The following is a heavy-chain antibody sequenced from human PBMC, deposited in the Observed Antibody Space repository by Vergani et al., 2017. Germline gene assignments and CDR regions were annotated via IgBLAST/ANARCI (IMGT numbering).Heavy chain of an antibody. V-gene: IGHV4-39*07. D-gene: IGHD5-12*01. J-gene: IGHJ6*02. CDR1: GGSISSSSYY. Sequence: QLQLQESGPGLVKPSETLSLTCTVSGGSISSSSYYWGWIRQPPGKGLEWIGRIYTSGSTNYNPSLKSRVTMSVDTSKNQFSLKLSSVTAADTAVYYCARGGTSSSGYDFLASYYYYGMDVWGQGTTVTVSS. CDR2: IYTSGST. CDR3: ARGGTSSSGYDFLASYYYYGMDV.